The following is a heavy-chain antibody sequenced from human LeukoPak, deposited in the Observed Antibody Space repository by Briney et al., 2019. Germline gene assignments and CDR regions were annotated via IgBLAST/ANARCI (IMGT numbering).Heavy chain of an antibody. D-gene: IGHD1-26*01. CDR2: IRSKAYGGTT. CDR3: TRAELGATHYFDY. J-gene: IGHJ4*02. V-gene: IGHV3-49*03. Sequence: GGSLRLSCTASGFTFGDYAMSWFRQAPGKGLEWVGFIRSKAYGGTTEYAASVKGRFTISRDDSKGIAYLQMNSLKTEDTAVYYCTRAELGATHYFDYWGQGTLVTVSS. CDR1: GFTFGDYA.